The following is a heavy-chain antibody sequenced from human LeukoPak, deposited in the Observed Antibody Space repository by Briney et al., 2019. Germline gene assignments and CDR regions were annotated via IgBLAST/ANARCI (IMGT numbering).Heavy chain of an antibody. CDR3: ARDLYYDFWSGYLDYYYGMDV. J-gene: IGHJ6*02. V-gene: IGHV3-48*01. CDR2: ISSSSSTI. D-gene: IGHD3-3*01. Sequence: PGGSLRLSCAASGFTFSSYSTNWVRQAPGKGLEWVSYISSSSSTIYYADSVKGRFTISRDNAKNSLYLQMNSLRAEDTAVYYCARDLYYDFWSGYLDYYYGMDVWGQGTTVTVSS. CDR1: GFTFSSYS.